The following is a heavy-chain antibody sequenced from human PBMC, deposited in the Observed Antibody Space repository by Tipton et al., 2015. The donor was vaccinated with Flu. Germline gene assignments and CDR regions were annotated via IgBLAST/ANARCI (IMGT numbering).Heavy chain of an antibody. J-gene: IGHJ2*01. CDR3: ARRPLIVLWFGEVSGADQNWYFDL. CDR1: GGSISSYY. V-gene: IGHV4-59*08. CDR2: IYYSGST. Sequence: TLSLTCTVSGGSISSYYWNWIRQPPGKGLEWIGYIYYSGSTNYNPSLKSRVTISVDTSKNQFSLKLSSVTAADTAVYYCARRPLIVLWFGEVSGADQNWYFDLWGRGTLVTVSS. D-gene: IGHD3-10*01.